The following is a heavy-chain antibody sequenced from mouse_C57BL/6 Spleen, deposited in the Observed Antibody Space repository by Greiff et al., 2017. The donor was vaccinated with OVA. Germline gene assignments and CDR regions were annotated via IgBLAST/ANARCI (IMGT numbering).Heavy chain of an antibody. J-gene: IGHJ3*01. Sequence: QVQLKESGAELVRPGTSVKVSCKASGYAFTNYLIEWVKQRPGQGLEWIGVINPGSGGTNYNEKFKGKATLTADKSSSTAYMQLSSLTSEDSAVYFCARSYDYDRAWFAYWGQVTLVTVSA. CDR3: ARSYDYDRAWFAY. CDR2: INPGSGGT. D-gene: IGHD2-4*01. CDR1: GYAFTNYL. V-gene: IGHV1-54*01.